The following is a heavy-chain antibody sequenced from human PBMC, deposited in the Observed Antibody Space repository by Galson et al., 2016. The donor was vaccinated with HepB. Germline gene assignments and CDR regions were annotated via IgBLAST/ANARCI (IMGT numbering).Heavy chain of an antibody. CDR3: AREMHVAAAAAFDV. D-gene: IGHD6-13*01. CDR2: IWHDGSNT. CDR1: EFTFSTYG. V-gene: IGHV3-33*01. J-gene: IGHJ5*02. Sequence: SLRLSCAASEFTFSTYGMHWVRQAPGKGLEWVALIWHDGSNTYYADSVKGRFTISRDNPKNALYLQMNSLKVEDTAVYYCAREMHVAAAAAFDVWGRGTLVTVSS.